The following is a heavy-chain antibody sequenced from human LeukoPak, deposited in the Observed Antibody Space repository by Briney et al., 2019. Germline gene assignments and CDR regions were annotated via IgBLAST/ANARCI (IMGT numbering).Heavy chain of an antibody. Sequence: ASVKVSCKASGYTFTSYDINWVRQATGQGLEWMGWMNPNSGNTGYAQKFQGRVTMTRNTSISTAYMELSSLRSEDTALYHCARAAWVSTSSKYYFDNWGQGTLVTVSS. CDR2: MNPNSGNT. D-gene: IGHD2-21*01. CDR1: GYTFTSYD. CDR3: ARAAWVSTSSKYYFDN. J-gene: IGHJ4*02. V-gene: IGHV1-8*01.